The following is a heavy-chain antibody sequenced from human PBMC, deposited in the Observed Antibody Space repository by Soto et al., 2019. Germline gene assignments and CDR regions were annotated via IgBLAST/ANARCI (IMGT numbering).Heavy chain of an antibody. CDR1: GFSFKDYY. V-gene: IGHV3-11*01. Sequence: QVQLVESGGGLVKPGGSLRLSCAASGFSFKDYYMTWMRQTPEKGLEWISTITSSGGNAYYAASVKGRVTISRDNAHNSLYLQMSGLRAEDTALYYCARDMYTNYGNYFELWGQGTLVTVSS. CDR2: ITSSGGNA. CDR3: ARDMYTNYGNYFEL. D-gene: IGHD2-2*02. J-gene: IGHJ5*02.